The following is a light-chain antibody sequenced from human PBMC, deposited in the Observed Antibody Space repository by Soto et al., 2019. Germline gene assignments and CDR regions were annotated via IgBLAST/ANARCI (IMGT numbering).Light chain of an antibody. CDR1: SSNMGGNS. CDR3: AAWDDSLSGRV. V-gene: IGLV1-47*01. J-gene: IGLJ3*02. Sequence: QSVLTQPPSASGTPGQRVTISCSGSSSNMGGNSVFWYQQVPGTAPKLLIYRNDQRPSWVPDRFSGSKSGTSASLAISGLRSEDEADYYCAAWDDSLSGRVFGGGTQLTVL. CDR2: RND.